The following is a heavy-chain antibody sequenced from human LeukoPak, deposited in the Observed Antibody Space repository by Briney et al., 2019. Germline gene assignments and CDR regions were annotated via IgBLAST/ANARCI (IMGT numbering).Heavy chain of an antibody. V-gene: IGHV3-21*01. CDR2: ISSSSSHI. D-gene: IGHD2-21*01. CDR3: ARNTVASPFDY. J-gene: IGHJ4*02. CDR1: GFTFSSYS. Sequence: PGGSLRLSCAASGFTFSSYSMNWVRQAPGEGLEWVSSISSSSSHIYYADSVKGRFTISRDNAKNSLYLQMNSLRAEDTAVYYCARNTVASPFDYWGQGTLVTVSS.